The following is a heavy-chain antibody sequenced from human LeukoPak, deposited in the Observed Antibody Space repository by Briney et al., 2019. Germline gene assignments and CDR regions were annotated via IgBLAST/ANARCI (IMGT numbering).Heavy chain of an antibody. J-gene: IGHJ4*02. D-gene: IGHD5-24*01. Sequence: SETLSLTCTVSGGSISSSSYYWGWIRQPPGKGLEWIGSIYYSGSTYYNPSLKSRVTISVDTSKNQFSLKLSSVTAADTAVYYCASVLRDGYNRFDYWGQGTLVTVSS. CDR3: ASVLRDGYNRFDY. CDR2: IYYSGST. V-gene: IGHV4-39*07. CDR1: GGSISSSSYY.